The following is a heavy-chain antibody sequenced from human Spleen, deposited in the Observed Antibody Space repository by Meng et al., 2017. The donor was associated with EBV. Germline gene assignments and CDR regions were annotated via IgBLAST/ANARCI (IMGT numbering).Heavy chain of an antibody. CDR2: IIPIFGSA. Sequence: QGRLVQSGAEVKKSGSSVMVSCKASGGTFNSYSINWVRQAPGQGLEWMGGIIPIFGSATYAQNFQGRVTITADESTSTAYMELNSLRSEDTAVYYCARAGIASAANWFDPWGQGTLVTVSS. CDR1: GGTFNSYS. D-gene: IGHD6-13*01. V-gene: IGHV1-69*01. CDR3: ARAGIASAANWFDP. J-gene: IGHJ5*02.